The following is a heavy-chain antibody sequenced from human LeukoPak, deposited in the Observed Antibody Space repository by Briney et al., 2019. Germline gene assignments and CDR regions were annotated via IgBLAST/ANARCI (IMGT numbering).Heavy chain of an antibody. CDR3: AKDTHRYCSGGSCDPTFDY. Sequence: PGGSLRLSCAASGFTFSSYGMHWVRQAPGKGLEGVAFIRFDGTIKHYADSVKGRFTISRDNSKNTLYLQMNSLRAEDTAVYYCAKDTHRYCSGGSCDPTFDYWGQGTLVTVSS. D-gene: IGHD2-15*01. V-gene: IGHV3-30*02. CDR1: GFTFSSYG. CDR2: IRFDGTIK. J-gene: IGHJ4*02.